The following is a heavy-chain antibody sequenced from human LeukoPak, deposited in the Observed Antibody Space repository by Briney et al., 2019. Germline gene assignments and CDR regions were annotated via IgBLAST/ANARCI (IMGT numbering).Heavy chain of an antibody. J-gene: IGHJ3*02. CDR1: GYTFTSYD. V-gene: IGHV1-8*01. CDR3: ARGLTYYYDSSGSYQFDI. Sequence: ASVKVSCKASGYTFTSYDINWVRQATGQGLEWMGWMNPNSGNTGYAQKFQGRVTMTRSTSISTAYMELSSLRSDDTAVYYCARGLTYYYDSSGSYQFDIWGQGTMVTASS. CDR2: MNPNSGNT. D-gene: IGHD3-22*01.